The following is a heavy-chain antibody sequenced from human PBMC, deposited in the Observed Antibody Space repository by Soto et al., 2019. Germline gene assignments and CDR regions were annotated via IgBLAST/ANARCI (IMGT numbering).Heavy chain of an antibody. Sequence: ASVKVSCKASGGTFSSYAISWVRQAPGQGPEWMGGIIPIFGTANYAQKFQGRVTITADESTSTAYMELSSLRSEDTAVYYCARFLADYDFWSGPPPYYYGMDVWGQGTTVTVSS. CDR2: IIPIFGTA. CDR3: ARFLADYDFWSGPPPYYYGMDV. CDR1: GGTFSSYA. D-gene: IGHD3-3*01. V-gene: IGHV1-69*13. J-gene: IGHJ6*02.